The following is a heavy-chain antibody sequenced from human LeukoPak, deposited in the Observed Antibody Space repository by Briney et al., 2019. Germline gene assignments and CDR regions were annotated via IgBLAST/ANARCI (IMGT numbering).Heavy chain of an antibody. V-gene: IGHV3-48*03. D-gene: IGHD3-10*01. Sequence: GGSLRLSCAASGFTFSSYEMNWVRQAPGKGLEWVSHISSSGSPIYYADSVKGRFTVSRDNAKNSLYLQMNSLRAEDTAVYYCARDFGTMVRGVLGRPSRVRYGMDVWGQGTTVTVSS. CDR2: ISSSGSPI. CDR1: GFTFSSYE. J-gene: IGHJ6*02. CDR3: ARDFGTMVRGVLGRPSRVRYGMDV.